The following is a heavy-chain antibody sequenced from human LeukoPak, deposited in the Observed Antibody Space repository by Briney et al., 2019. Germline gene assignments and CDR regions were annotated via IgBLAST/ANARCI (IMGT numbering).Heavy chain of an antibody. V-gene: IGHV4-34*01. CDR1: GGSFSGYY. CDR3: ARARSLPYFGLGATLDY. J-gene: IGHJ4*02. CDR2: INHSGST. Sequence: SETLSLTCAVYGGSFSGYYWSWIRQPPVKGLEWIGEINHSGSTNYNPSLKSRVTISVDTSKNQFSLKLSSVTAADTAVYYCARARSLPYFGLGATLDYWGQGTLVTVSS. D-gene: IGHD1-26*01.